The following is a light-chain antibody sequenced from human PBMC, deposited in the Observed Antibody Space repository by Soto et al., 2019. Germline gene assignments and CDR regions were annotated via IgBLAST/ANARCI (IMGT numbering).Light chain of an antibody. J-gene: IGKJ1*01. V-gene: IGKV1-5*03. CDR2: KAS. CDR1: QSISSW. Sequence: DIQMTQSPSTLSASVGDRVTITCPAGQSISSWLAWYQQKPGKAPKLLIYKASSLESGVPSRFSGSGSGTEFTLTISSLQPDDFATYYCQQYNSYGTFGQGTKVEIK. CDR3: QQYNSYGT.